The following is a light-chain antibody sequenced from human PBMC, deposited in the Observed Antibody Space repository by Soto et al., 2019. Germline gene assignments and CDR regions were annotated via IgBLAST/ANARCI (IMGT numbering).Light chain of an antibody. CDR1: ETISAY. Sequence: DIQMTQSPSSLSASVGDRVTITCRASETISAYLKWYQHKPGKAPKVLMYAISTLQTGVPSRFSGGGFGTLFTLTISSLQPEDFATYYCQQSYKSPLTFCGGTTVEIK. J-gene: IGKJ4*01. CDR2: AIS. V-gene: IGKV1-39*01. CDR3: QQSYKSPLT.